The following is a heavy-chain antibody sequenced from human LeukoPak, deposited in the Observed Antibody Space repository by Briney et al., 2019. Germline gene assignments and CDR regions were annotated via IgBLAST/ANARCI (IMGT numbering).Heavy chain of an antibody. D-gene: IGHD3-22*01. J-gene: IGHJ5*02. V-gene: IGHV4-59*12. CDR3: TRDGPRSSGYPDT. CDR1: GGSISSYY. CDR2: IHYSGST. Sequence: PSETLSLTCTVSGGSISSYYWSWIRQPPGKGLEWIGYIHYSGSTNYHPSLKSRVTISVDTSKNQFSLRLNSVTAADTAVYYCTRDGPRSSGYPDTWGQGTLVTVSS.